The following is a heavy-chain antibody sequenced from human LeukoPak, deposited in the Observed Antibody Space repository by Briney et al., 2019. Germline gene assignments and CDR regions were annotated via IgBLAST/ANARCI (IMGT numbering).Heavy chain of an antibody. CDR3: AGVAAALVVY. D-gene: IGHD6-13*01. CDR1: GYTLTELS. V-gene: IGHV1-24*01. Sequence: ASVQVTCQVSGYTLTELSMHWVRQATGKGLAWMGGFDPEDVETIYAQKCQGRVTMTEDTSTDTADMEPSRLRSEDTAVYYCAGVAAALVVYWGQGTLVTVSS. J-gene: IGHJ4*02. CDR2: FDPEDVET.